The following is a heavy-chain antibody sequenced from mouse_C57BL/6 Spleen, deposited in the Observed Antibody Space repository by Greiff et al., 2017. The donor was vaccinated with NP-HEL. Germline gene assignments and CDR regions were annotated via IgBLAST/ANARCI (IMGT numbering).Heavy chain of an antibody. V-gene: IGHV1-26*01. CDR2: INPNNGGT. D-gene: IGHD2-3*01. J-gene: IGHJ3*01. CDR3: ALHEDGLFAY. Sequence: VQLQQSGPELVKPGASVKISCKASGYTFTDYYMNWVKQSHGKSLEWIGDINPNNGGTSYNQKFKGKATLTVDKSSSTAYMELRSLTSEDSAVYYCALHEDGLFAYWGQGTLVTVSA. CDR1: GYTFTDYY.